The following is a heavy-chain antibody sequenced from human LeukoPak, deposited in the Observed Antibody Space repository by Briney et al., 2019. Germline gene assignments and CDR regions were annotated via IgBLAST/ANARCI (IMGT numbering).Heavy chain of an antibody. D-gene: IGHD2-15*01. Sequence: PSQTLSLTCTVSGGSISSGGYYWSWIRQHPGKGLEWIGYIYYSGSTYYNPSLKSRVTISVDTSKNQFSLKLSSVSAADTAVYYCARGGLLDWFDPWGQGTLVTVSS. CDR3: ARGGLLDWFDP. J-gene: IGHJ5*02. CDR2: IYYSGST. V-gene: IGHV4-31*03. CDR1: GGSISSGGYY.